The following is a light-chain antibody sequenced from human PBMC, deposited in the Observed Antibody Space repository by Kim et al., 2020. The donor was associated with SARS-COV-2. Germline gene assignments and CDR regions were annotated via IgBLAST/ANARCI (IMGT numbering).Light chain of an antibody. CDR1: SGHSNYA. CDR2: LNSDGSH. Sequence: QLVLTQSPSASASLGASVKLTCTLSSGHSNYAIAWHQQQPEKAPRYLMKLNSDGSHWKGDGIPDRFSGSSSGTERHLTISSLQSEDEADYYCQTWGTCIVVFGGGTQLTVL. J-gene: IGLJ3*02. CDR3: QTWGTCIVV. V-gene: IGLV4-69*01.